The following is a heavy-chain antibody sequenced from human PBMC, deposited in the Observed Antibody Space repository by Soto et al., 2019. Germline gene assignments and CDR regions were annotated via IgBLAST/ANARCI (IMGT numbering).Heavy chain of an antibody. Sequence: GGALRRSCAASGFTFSNAWMSWVRQAPGKGLEWVGRIKSKTDGGTTDYVAPVKGRFTISRDDSKNTLYLQMNSLKTEDTAVYYCTTEYYYDSSGDVDYWDQGTLVTVSS. D-gene: IGHD3-22*01. CDR3: TTEYYYDSSGDVDY. J-gene: IGHJ4*02. V-gene: IGHV3-15*01. CDR1: GFTFSNAW. CDR2: IKSKTDGGTT.